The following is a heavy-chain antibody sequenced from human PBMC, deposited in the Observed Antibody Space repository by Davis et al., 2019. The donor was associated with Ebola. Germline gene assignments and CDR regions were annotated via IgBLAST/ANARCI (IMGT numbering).Heavy chain of an antibody. V-gene: IGHV4-30-2*01. CDR2: IYHSGST. CDR3: ARAPSYDILTGYFDY. J-gene: IGHJ4*02. CDR1: GGSISSGGYS. D-gene: IGHD3-9*01. Sequence: SETLSLTCAVSGGSISSGGYSWSRIRQPPGKGLEWIGYIYHSGSTYYNPSLKSRVTISVDTSKNQFSLKLSSVTAADTAVYYCARAPSYDILTGYFDYWGQGTLVTVSS.